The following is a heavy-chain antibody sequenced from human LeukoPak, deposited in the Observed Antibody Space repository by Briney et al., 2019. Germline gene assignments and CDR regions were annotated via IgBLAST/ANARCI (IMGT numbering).Heavy chain of an antibody. CDR3: ARDSAQSSYSDY. V-gene: IGHV3-48*01. CDR1: GFTFRSYS. J-gene: IGHJ4*02. CDR2: ISSSSSRI. Sequence: GGSLRLSCAASGFTFRSYSMNWVRQAPGKGLEWVSYISSSSSRIYYADSVKGRFTISRDNAENSLYLQMNSLRAEDTAVYYCARDSAQSSYSDYWGQETLVTVSS. D-gene: IGHD1-26*01.